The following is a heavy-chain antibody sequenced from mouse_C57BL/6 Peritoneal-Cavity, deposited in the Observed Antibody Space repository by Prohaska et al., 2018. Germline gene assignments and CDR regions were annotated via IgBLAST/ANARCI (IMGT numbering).Heavy chain of an antibody. CDR3: ARGEGAWFAY. CDR2: IYPGDGDT. V-gene: IGHV1-82*01. J-gene: IGHJ3*01. Sequence: PGASVKISCKASGYAFSSSWMNWVKQRPGKGLEWIGRIYPGDGDTNYNGKFKGKATLTADKSSSTAYMQRSSLTYEDSAVYFCARGEGAWFAYWGQGTLVTVSA. CDR1: GYAFSSSW.